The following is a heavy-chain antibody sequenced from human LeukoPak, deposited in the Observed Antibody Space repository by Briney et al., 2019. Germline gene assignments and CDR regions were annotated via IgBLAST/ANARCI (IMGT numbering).Heavy chain of an antibody. J-gene: IGHJ6*02. CDR2: ISAYNGNT. D-gene: IGHD3-22*01. V-gene: IGHV1-18*01. Sequence: ASVKVSCKASGYTFTSYGISWGRQAPGQGLEWMGWISAYNGNTNYAQKLQGRVTMTTDTSTSTAYMELRSLRSDDTAVYYCARPVSTYYYDSSGYYYYYYYGMDVWGQGTTVTVSS. CDR3: ARPVSTYYYDSSGYYYYYYYGMDV. CDR1: GYTFTSYG.